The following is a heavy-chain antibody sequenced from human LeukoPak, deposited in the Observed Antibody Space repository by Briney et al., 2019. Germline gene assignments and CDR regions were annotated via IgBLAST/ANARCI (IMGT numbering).Heavy chain of an antibody. J-gene: IGHJ4*02. V-gene: IGHV3-30*18. CDR1: GLTFSSYG. Sequence: GGSLRLSCAASGLTFSSYGMHWVRQAPGKGLEWVAVISYDGSNKYYADSVKGRFTISRDNSKNTLYLQMNSLRAEDTAVYYCAKGGRGYSSSCPDYWGQGTLVTVSS. CDR2: ISYDGSNK. CDR3: AKGGRGYSSSCPDY. D-gene: IGHD6-13*01.